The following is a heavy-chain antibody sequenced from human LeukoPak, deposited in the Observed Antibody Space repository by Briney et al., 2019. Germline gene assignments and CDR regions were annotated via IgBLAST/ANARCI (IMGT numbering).Heavy chain of an antibody. Sequence: ASVTVSCKASGYTFTSYDINWVRQATGQGLAWMGWMNPNSGNTGYAQKFQGRVTMTRNTSISTAYMELSSLRSEDTAVYYCARGYRRDGYNFDYWGQGTLVTVSS. CDR2: MNPNSGNT. J-gene: IGHJ4*02. CDR1: GYTFTSYD. V-gene: IGHV1-8*01. CDR3: ARGYRRDGYNFDY. D-gene: IGHD5-24*01.